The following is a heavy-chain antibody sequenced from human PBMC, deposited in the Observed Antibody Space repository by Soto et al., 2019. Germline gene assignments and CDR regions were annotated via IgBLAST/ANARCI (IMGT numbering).Heavy chain of an antibody. CDR3: ARVGSAAASAGLGYYNYPMDV. J-gene: IGHJ6*02. V-gene: IGHV1-69*01. D-gene: IGHD3-10*01. CDR1: GGTFNSYA. CDR2: IIPFFGKV. Sequence: QVQLVQSGAEVKQPGSSVKVSCKASGGTFNSYALSWVRQASGQGLEWMGGIIPFFGKVKFAQNFQGRVTITADESTCTAYLELSSLGYEDTAVYYCARVGSAAASAGLGYYNYPMDVWGQGTTVIFSS.